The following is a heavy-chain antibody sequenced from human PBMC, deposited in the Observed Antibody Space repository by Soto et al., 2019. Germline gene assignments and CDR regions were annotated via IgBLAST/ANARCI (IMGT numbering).Heavy chain of an antibody. CDR3: AKGGSGSYSNPFDI. J-gene: IGHJ3*02. Sequence: SETLSLTCTVSGGSISSSSYYWGWIRQPPGKGLEWIGSIYYSGSTYYNPSLKSRVTISVDTSKNQFSLKLSSVTAADTAVYYCAKGGSGSYSNPFDIWGQGTMVT. CDR2: IYYSGST. CDR1: GGSISSSSYY. V-gene: IGHV4-39*01. D-gene: IGHD3-10*01.